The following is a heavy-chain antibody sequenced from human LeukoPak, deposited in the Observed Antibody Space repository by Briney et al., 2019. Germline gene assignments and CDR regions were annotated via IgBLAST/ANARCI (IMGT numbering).Heavy chain of an antibody. Sequence: PGGSLRLSCEASGFTFISYAMTWVRQAPGKGLEWVSSISVSGYSTYYADSVKGRFTISRDNSKNTLYLQMNSLRAEDTAVYDCASCNLWLPHNCWGQVTLVTVSS. J-gene: IGHJ4*02. CDR2: ISVSGYST. CDR1: GFTFISYA. D-gene: IGHD3-9*01. V-gene: IGHV3-23*01. CDR3: ASCNLWLPHNC.